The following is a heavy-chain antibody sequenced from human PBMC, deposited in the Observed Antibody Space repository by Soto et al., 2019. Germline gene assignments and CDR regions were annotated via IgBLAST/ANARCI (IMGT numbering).Heavy chain of an antibody. V-gene: IGHV4-59*01. CDR2: IYYSGST. J-gene: IGHJ4*02. D-gene: IGHD6-6*01. CDR3: AAEYSSSSGTFDY. CDR1: GGSISSYY. Sequence: SETLSLTCTVSGGSISSYYWSWIRQPPGKGLEWIGYIYYSGSTNYNPSLKSRVTISVDTSKNQFSLRLSSVTAADTAVYYCAAEYSSSSGTFDYWGQGTLVTVSS.